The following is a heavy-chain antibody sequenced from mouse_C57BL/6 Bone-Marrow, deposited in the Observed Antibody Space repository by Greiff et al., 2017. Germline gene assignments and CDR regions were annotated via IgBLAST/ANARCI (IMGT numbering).Heavy chain of an antibody. CDR2: ISNGGGST. CDR3: ARHYGSREAWFAY. Sequence: EVKVEESGGGLVQPGGSLKLSCAASGFTFSDYYMYWVRQTPEKRLEWVAYISNGGGSTYYPDTVKGQFTISRDNAKNTLYLQMGRLKSEETAMYYCARHYGSREAWFAYWGQGTLVTVSA. V-gene: IGHV5-12*01. CDR1: GFTFSDYY. D-gene: IGHD1-1*01. J-gene: IGHJ3*01.